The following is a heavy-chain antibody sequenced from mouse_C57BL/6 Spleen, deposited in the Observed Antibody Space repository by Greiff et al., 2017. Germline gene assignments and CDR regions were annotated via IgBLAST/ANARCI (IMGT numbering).Heavy chain of an antibody. Sequence: VKLQESGAELVKPGASVKISCKASGYAFSSYWMNWVKQRPGKGLEWIGQIYPGDGDTNYNGKFKGKATLTADKSSSQAYMQLSSLTSEDSAVYFCARSGSLSTMVTTDYAMDYWGQGTSVTVSS. CDR2: IYPGDGDT. J-gene: IGHJ4*01. CDR1: GYAFSSYW. D-gene: IGHD2-2*01. V-gene: IGHV1-80*01. CDR3: ARSGSLSTMVTTDYAMDY.